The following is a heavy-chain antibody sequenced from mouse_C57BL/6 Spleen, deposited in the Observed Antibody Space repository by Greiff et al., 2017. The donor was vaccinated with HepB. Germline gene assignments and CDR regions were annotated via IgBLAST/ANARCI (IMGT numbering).Heavy chain of an antibody. V-gene: IGHV5-6*01. CDR1: GFTFSSYG. CDR3: ARLDTTVVKAMDY. J-gene: IGHJ4*01. Sequence: EVMLVESGGDLVKPGGSLKLSCAASGFTFSSYGMSWVRQTPDKRLEWVATISSGGSYTYYPDSVKGRFTISRDNAKNTLYLQMSSLKSEDTAIYYCARLDTTVVKAMDYWGQGTSVTVSS. CDR2: ISSGGSYT. D-gene: IGHD1-1*01.